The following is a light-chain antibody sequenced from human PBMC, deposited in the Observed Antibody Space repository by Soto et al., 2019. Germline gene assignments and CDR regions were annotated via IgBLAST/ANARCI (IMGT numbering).Light chain of an antibody. J-gene: IGKJ4*01. V-gene: IGKV1-9*01. Sequence: DIQLTQSPSFLSASVGDRVTITCRASQDISVYLAWYQQKPGKAPELLIYAASTLQSGVPSRFSGSGSGTDFTLTISCLQSEDFATYYCQQYYSFPLTFGGGTKVDIK. CDR3: QQYYSFPLT. CDR2: AAS. CDR1: QDISVY.